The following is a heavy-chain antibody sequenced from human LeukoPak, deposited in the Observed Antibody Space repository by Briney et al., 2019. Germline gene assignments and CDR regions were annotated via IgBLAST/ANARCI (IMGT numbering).Heavy chain of an antibody. V-gene: IGHV1-2*02. CDR1: GYTFTGYY. J-gene: IGHJ4*02. CDR3: ARGDSSGWPAHY. CDR2: INPNSGGT. D-gene: IGHD6-19*01. Sequence: ASVKVSCKASGYTFTGYYMHWVRQAPGQGLEWMGWINPNSGGTNYAQKFQGRVTMTRDTSISAAYMEPSRLRSDDTAVYYCARGDSSGWPAHYWGQGTPVTVSS.